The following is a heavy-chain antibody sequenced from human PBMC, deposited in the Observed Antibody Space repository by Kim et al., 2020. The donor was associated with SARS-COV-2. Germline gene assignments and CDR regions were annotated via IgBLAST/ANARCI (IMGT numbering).Heavy chain of an antibody. CDR1: GFTFSDYY. CDR3: AREGMYYYDSSAYYSGAFDI. CDR2: ISSNGSTI. V-gene: IGHV3-11*04. D-gene: IGHD3-22*01. Sequence: GGSLRLSCAASGFTFSDYYMSWIRQAPGKGLEWVSYISSNGSTIYYADSVKGRFTISRDNAKNSLYLQMNSLRAEDTAVYYCAREGMYYYDSSAYYSGAFDIWGQGTMVTVSS. J-gene: IGHJ3*02.